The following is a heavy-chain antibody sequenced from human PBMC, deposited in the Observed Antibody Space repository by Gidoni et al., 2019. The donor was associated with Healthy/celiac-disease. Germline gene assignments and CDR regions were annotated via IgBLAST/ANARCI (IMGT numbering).Heavy chain of an antibody. D-gene: IGHD3-10*01. V-gene: IGHV4-61*02. Sequence: QVQLQESGPGLVKPSQTLSLTCTVSGGSISSGSYYWSWIRQPAGKGLEWIGRIYTSGSTNYNPSLKSRVTISVDTSKNQFSLKLSSVTAADTAVYYCARGYGPGYFDYWGQGTLVTVSS. J-gene: IGHJ4*02. CDR1: GGSISSGSYY. CDR3: ARGYGPGYFDY. CDR2: IYTSGST.